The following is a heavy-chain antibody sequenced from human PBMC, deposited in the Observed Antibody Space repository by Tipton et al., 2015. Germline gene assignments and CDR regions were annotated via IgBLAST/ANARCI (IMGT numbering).Heavy chain of an antibody. J-gene: IGHJ4*02. D-gene: IGHD5-18*01. Sequence: TLSLTCSVSSDSISKYYWSWIRQPPGKGLEWIGSMHHSGDAYYNPPLTSRVSISVDASKNQFSLKLTSVTAADTAFYFCGRGDDSTAMATGFDYWGQGALVTVSS. CDR3: GRGDDSTAMATGFDY. V-gene: IGHV4-38-2*02. CDR2: MHHSGDA. CDR1: SDSISKYY.